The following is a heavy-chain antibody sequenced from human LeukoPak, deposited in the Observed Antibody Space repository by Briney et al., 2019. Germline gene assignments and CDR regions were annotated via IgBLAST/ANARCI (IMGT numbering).Heavy chain of an antibody. CDR3: ARPQETGGDAFDI. V-gene: IGHV5-51*01. CDR2: IYPGDSDT. CDR1: GYSFTSYW. D-gene: IGHD7-27*01. Sequence: GESLKISCKGSGYSFTSYWIGWVRQMPGKGLEWMGVIYPGDSDTRYSPSFQGQVTISADKSISTAYLQWSSLKASDTAMYYCARPQETGGDAFDIWGQGTMVTVSS. J-gene: IGHJ3*02.